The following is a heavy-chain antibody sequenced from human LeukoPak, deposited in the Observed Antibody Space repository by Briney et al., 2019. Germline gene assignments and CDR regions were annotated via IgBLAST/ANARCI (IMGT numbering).Heavy chain of an antibody. CDR2: INPSGGST. CDR1: GYTFTSYY. CDR3: ARGAQPVQWELAINWFDP. J-gene: IGHJ5*02. Sequence: ASVKVSCKASGYTFTSYYMHWVRQAPGQGLEWMGIINPSGGSTSYAQKFQGRVTMTRETSTSTVYMELSSLRSEDTAVYYCARGAQPVQWELAINWFDPWGQGTLVTVSS. D-gene: IGHD1-26*01. V-gene: IGHV1-46*01.